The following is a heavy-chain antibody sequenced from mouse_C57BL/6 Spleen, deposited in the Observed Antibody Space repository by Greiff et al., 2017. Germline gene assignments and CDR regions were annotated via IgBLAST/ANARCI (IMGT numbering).Heavy chain of an antibody. CDR1: GYTFTDYE. Sequence: VQLQQSGAELVRPGASVTLSWKASGYTFTDYEMHWVKQTPVHGLEWIGAIDPETGGTAYNQKFKGKAILTADKSSSTAYMELRSLTSEDSDVYYCTSWDVTYWGQGTTLTVSS. CDR2: IDPETGGT. CDR3: TSWDVTY. D-gene: IGHD4-1*01. V-gene: IGHV1-15*01. J-gene: IGHJ2*01.